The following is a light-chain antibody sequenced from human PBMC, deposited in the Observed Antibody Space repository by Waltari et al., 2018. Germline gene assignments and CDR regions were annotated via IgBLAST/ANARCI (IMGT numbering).Light chain of an antibody. J-gene: IGKJ1*01. CDR1: QRVSSN. CDR3: QQYNNWLRT. V-gene: IGKV3-15*01. CDR2: GAS. Sequence: EIVMTQSPATLSVSPGERATLSCRASQRVSSNLAWYQQKPGQAPRLLIYGASTRATGIPARFSGSGSGTEFTLTISSMQSEDFAVYYCQQYNNWLRTFGQGTKVEIK.